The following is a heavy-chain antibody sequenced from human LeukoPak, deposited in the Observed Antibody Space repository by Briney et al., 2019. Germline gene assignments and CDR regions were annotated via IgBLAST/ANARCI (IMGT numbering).Heavy chain of an antibody. CDR3: ARDLDTAMAFDI. Sequence: ASVKVSCKASGYTFTGYYMHWVRQAPGQGLEWMGWINPNSGGTNYAQKFQGRVTMTRDTSISTAYMELSGLRSDDTAVYYCARDLDTAMAFDIWGQGTMVTVSS. V-gene: IGHV1-2*02. J-gene: IGHJ3*02. CDR1: GYTFTGYY. D-gene: IGHD5-18*01. CDR2: INPNSGGT.